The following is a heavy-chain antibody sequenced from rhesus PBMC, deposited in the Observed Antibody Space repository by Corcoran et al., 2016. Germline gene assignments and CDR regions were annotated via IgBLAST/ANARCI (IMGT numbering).Heavy chain of an antibody. J-gene: IGHJ6*01. CDR2: VSDGGRT. CDR1: GYCISRGDG. CDR3: AHYGSSYGGDS. Sequence: QLQLQESGPGLGKPSETLSLTCAVSGYCISRGDGWCLTRQPAGKGVEWVVCVSDGGRTSYNPSLKHRVTISRDTYKNKFALQLSSVTAADTAVYYCAHYGSSYGGDSWGQGVVVTVAS. D-gene: IGHD4-29*01. V-gene: IGHV4-122*02.